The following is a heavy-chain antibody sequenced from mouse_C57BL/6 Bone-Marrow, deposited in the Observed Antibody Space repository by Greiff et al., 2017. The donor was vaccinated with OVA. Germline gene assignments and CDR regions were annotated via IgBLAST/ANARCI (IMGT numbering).Heavy chain of an antibody. CDR3: ARSIVIHFDY. CDR1: GFTFSSYA. Sequence: EVKLVESGGGLVKPGGSLKLSCAASGFTFSSYAMSWVRQTPEKRLEWVATISDGGSYTYYPDNVKGRFTISRDNAKNNLYLQMSHLKSEDTAMYYCARSIVIHFDYWGQGTTLTVSS. V-gene: IGHV5-4*03. D-gene: IGHD2-5*01. J-gene: IGHJ2*01. CDR2: ISDGGSYT.